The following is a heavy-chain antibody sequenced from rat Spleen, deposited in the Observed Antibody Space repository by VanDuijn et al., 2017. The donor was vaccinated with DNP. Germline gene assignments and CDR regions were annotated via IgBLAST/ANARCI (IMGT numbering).Heavy chain of an antibody. J-gene: IGHJ2*01. CDR2: ISTSGGST. V-gene: IGHV5-46*01. Sequence: EVQLVESGGGLVQPGRSMKLSCAASGFTFSSFPMAWVRQAPTKGLEWVATISTSGGSTYYRDSVKGRFTISRDNAKYTLYLQMNSLRSEDMATYFCARHGRRVFDYWGQGVMVTVSS. CDR1: GFTFSSFP. D-gene: IGHD1-11*01. CDR3: ARHGRRVFDY.